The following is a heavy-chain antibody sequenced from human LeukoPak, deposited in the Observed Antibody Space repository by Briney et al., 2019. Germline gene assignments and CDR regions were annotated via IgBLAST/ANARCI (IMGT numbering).Heavy chain of an antibody. Sequence: PGGSLRLSCAVSGFIFSQYAMSWVGQAPGKGLEWVSSISGSGDVTKYADSVMGRFTISRDNSKNTLSLQMNSLRAEDTAVYYCAKSDCGSDGCKLLNYWGQGTLVTASS. CDR1: GFIFSQYA. D-gene: IGHD2-21*01. J-gene: IGHJ4*02. CDR2: ISGSGDVT. CDR3: AKSDCGSDGCKLLNY. V-gene: IGHV3-23*01.